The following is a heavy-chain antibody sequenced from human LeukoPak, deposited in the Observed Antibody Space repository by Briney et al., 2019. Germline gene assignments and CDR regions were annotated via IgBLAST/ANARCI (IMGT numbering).Heavy chain of an antibody. CDR3: TRHIVGATIFDY. J-gene: IGHJ4*02. D-gene: IGHD1-26*01. CDR1: GFTFGDYA. Sequence: QPGGSLRLSCTASGFTFGDYAMSWVRQAPGKGLEWVGFIRSKAYGGTTEYAASVKGRFTISRDDSKSIAYLQMNSLKTEDTAVYYCTRHIVGATIFDYWGQGTLVTVSS. V-gene: IGHV3-49*04. CDR2: IRSKAYGGTT.